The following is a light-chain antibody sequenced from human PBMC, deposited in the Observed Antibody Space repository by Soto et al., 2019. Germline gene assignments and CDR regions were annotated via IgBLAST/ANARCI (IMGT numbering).Light chain of an antibody. J-gene: IGLJ2*01. CDR1: SSDVGGYNY. CDR2: DVS. CDR3: SSYAISGTLV. Sequence: QSALTQPASVSGSPGQSITISCTGTSSDVGGYNYVSWYQQHPGKAPKLMIYDVSNRPSGVSDRFSGSKSGNTASLTISGLQAEDEGDYYCSSYAISGTLVFGGGTKVTVL. V-gene: IGLV2-14*03.